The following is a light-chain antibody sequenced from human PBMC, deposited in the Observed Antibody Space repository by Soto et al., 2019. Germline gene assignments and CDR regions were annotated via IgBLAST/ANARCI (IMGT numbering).Light chain of an antibody. Sequence: EIVLTQSPGTLSLSPGERANLSCRASQSVSSSYLAWYQQKPGQAPRLLIYGASNRATGIPDRFSGSGSGTDFTLTISRLEPEDFAVYYCQQYGSSPQTFGQGTKVEIK. CDR3: QQYGSSPQT. J-gene: IGKJ2*01. CDR2: GAS. CDR1: QSVSSSY. V-gene: IGKV3-20*01.